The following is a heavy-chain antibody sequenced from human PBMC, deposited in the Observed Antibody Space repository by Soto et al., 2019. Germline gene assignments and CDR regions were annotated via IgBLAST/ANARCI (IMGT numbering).Heavy chain of an antibody. CDR2: IYNNGKT. CDR1: GGSVSSPKYF. D-gene: IGHD7-27*01. J-gene: IGHJ4*02. CDR3: ARTVMPVGNLPAFDH. Sequence: QMQLQESGPGLVKPSETLSLACTVSGGSVSSPKYFWSWIRQPPGKGLEWVAYIYNNGKTNYNPSLKSRATISVDTAKNQCSLKLTSVTGADSAVYFCARTVMPVGNLPAFDHWGQGVLVNVSS. V-gene: IGHV4-61*01.